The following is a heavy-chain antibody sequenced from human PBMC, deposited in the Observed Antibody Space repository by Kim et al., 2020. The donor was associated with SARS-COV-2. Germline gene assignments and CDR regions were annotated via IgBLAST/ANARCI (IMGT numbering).Heavy chain of an antibody. D-gene: IGHD3-3*02. V-gene: IGHV3-7*01. CDR3: ARGGHLAD. Sequence: GGSLRLSCAASGFTFSTYWMSWVRQAPGKGLECVANIKPDGSEKNYVDSVKGRFIISRDNAKNSLYLQMNSLRDEDTAVYHCARGGHLADWGQGTLVTVSS. CDR1: GFTFSTYW. CDR2: IKPDGSEK. J-gene: IGHJ4*02.